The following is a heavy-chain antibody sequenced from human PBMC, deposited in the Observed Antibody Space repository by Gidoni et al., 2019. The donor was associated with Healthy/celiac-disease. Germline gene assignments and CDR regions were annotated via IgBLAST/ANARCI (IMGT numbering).Heavy chain of an antibody. CDR3: AREGAIFGVEYGMDV. Sequence: EVKKRGASVKVSCKASGYTFTSYDINWVRQATGQGLEWMGWMNPNSGNTGYAQKFQGRVTMTRNTSISTAYMELSSLRSEDTAVYYCAREGAIFGVEYGMDVWGQGTTVTVSS. J-gene: IGHJ6*02. V-gene: IGHV1-8*01. CDR2: MNPNSGNT. D-gene: IGHD3-3*01. CDR1: GYTFTSYD.